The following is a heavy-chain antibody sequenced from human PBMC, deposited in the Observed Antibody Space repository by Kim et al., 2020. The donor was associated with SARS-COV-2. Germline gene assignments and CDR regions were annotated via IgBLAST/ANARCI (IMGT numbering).Heavy chain of an antibody. D-gene: IGHD1-26*01. CDR1: GFTFSSYG. Sequence: WGSLRLSCTASGFTFSSYGMHWVRQAPCKGLEWVATIWHDGSNKNYAESVKGRFSISRDNSKDNLYLQMNSLRVEDSSVYYCVRDSNRLYYTDEYFQDWGQGTLVTVS. CDR2: IWHDGSNK. V-gene: IGHV3-33*08. CDR3: VRDSNRLYYTDEYFQD. J-gene: IGHJ1*01.